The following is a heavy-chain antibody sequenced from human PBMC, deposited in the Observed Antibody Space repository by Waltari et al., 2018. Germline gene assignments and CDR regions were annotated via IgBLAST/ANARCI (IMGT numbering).Heavy chain of an antibody. D-gene: IGHD2-21*01. J-gene: IGHJ6*03. Sequence: EVQLVESGGGLVQPGGSLRLSCAASGFSFSIYAMHCVRQAPGKGLKYVSDISSNEVSTYYANSMTGRLSISRDNSKNTLYLQMGSLRAEDMAVYYCARSPDQPDSLDYYMDVWGKGTTVTVSS. V-gene: IGHV3-64*01. CDR1: GFSFSIYA. CDR3: ARSPDQPDSLDYYMDV. CDR2: ISSNEVST.